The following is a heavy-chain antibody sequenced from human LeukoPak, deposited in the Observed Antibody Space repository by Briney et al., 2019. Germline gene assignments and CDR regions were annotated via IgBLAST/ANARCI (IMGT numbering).Heavy chain of an antibody. V-gene: IGHV3-23*01. Sequence: GGSLRLSCAASGFTFSSYAMSWVRQAPGKGLEWVSAISGSGGSTYYADSVKGRFTISRDNSKNTLYLQMNSLRAEDTAVYYCAKDTMVRGKRVTAFDIWGQGTMVTVSS. J-gene: IGHJ3*02. CDR3: AKDTMVRGKRVTAFDI. D-gene: IGHD3-10*01. CDR2: ISGSGGST. CDR1: GFTFSSYA.